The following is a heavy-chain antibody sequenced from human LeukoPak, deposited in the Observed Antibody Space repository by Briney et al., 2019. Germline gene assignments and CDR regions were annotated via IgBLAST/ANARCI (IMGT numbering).Heavy chain of an antibody. J-gene: IGHJ4*02. CDR3: AKGSRGSYDY. Sequence: GGSLRLSCAASGFTFNSYAMTWVRQAPEKGLEWVSSIIDSGISTYYGDSVEGRFTISRDNSKNMLYLQMNSLRAEDTAVYYCAKGSRGSYDYWGQGTLVTVSS. CDR1: GFTFNSYA. D-gene: IGHD1-26*01. V-gene: IGHV3-23*01. CDR2: IIDSGIST.